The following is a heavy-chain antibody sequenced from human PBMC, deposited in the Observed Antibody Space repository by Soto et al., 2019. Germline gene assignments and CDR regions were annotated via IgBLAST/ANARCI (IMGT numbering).Heavy chain of an antibody. CDR1: GDSVSSNSAA. CDR2: TYYRSKWYN. Sequence: SQTLSLTCAISGDSVSSNSAAWNCISQSPSRCLEWLGRTYYRSKWYNDYAVSVKSRITINPDTSKNQFSLQLNSVTPEDTAVYYCARDRGIAAAGYYYYYYGMDVWGQGTTVTVS. V-gene: IGHV6-1*01. CDR3: ARDRGIAAAGYYYYYYGMDV. J-gene: IGHJ6*02. D-gene: IGHD6-13*01.